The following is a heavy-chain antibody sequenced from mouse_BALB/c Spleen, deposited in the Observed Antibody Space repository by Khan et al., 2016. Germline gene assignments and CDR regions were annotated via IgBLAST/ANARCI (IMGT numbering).Heavy chain of an antibody. CDR2: ICYSGYT. Sequence: EVQLQESGPGLVKPSQSLSLTCTVTGYSITSDYAWNWIRQFPGNKLELMGYICYSGYTTYHPSLHRLFSLPRHTSKNQFFLQLNSVTTEDTATYYCARGRRKAGFAYGGQGTLVTVSA. CDR3: ARGRRKAGFAY. J-gene: IGHJ3*01. CDR1: GYSITSDYA. V-gene: IGHV3-2*02.